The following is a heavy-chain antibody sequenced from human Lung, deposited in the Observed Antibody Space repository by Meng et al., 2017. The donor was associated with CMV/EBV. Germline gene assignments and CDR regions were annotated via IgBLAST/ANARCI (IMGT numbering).Heavy chain of an antibody. D-gene: IGHD2-2*01. J-gene: IGHJ6*02. Sequence: GESXKISCAASGFTFSSYSINWVRQAPGKGLEWVSSISSRSSYIYYADSVKGRFTISRDNAKNSLYLQMSSLRAEDTAVYYCAREFCSSSSCYPPDVWGQGXTVTVSS. CDR3: AREFCSSSSCYPPDV. CDR2: ISSRSSYI. V-gene: IGHV3-21*01. CDR1: GFTFSSYS.